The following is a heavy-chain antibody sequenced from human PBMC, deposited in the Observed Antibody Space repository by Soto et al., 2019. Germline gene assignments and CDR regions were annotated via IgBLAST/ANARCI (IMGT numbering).Heavy chain of an antibody. CDR3: AKDRPSYDFWSGYYLGLDAFDI. CDR1: GFTFSSYA. V-gene: IGHV3-23*01. CDR2: ISGSGGST. Sequence: GGSLRLSCAASGFTFSSYAMSWVRQAPGKGLEWVSAISGSGGSTYYADSVKGRFTISRDNSKNTLYLQMNSLRAEDTAVYYCAKDRPSYDFWSGYYLGLDAFDIWGQGTMVTVSS. D-gene: IGHD3-3*01. J-gene: IGHJ3*02.